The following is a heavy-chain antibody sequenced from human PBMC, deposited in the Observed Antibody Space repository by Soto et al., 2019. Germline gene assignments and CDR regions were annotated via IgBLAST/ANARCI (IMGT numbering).Heavy chain of an antibody. Sequence: GGSLRLSCAASGFTFSSYGMHWVRQAPGKGLEWVAVIWYDGSNKYYADSVKGRFTISRDNSKNTLYLQMNSLRAEDTAVYYCARDRRSGSLLWFGYYYYGMDVWGQGTTVTVSS. CDR1: GFTFSSYG. CDR2: IWYDGSNK. CDR3: ARDRRSGSLLWFGYYYYGMDV. V-gene: IGHV3-33*01. D-gene: IGHD3-10*01. J-gene: IGHJ6*02.